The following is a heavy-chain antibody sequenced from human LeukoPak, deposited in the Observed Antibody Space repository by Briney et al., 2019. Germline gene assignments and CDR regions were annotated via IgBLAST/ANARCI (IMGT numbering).Heavy chain of an antibody. D-gene: IGHD5-24*01. J-gene: IGHJ4*02. CDR1: GFTFSSYG. CDR3: ARVEMATITDY. Sequence: PGGSLRLSCAASGFTFSSYGMHWVRQAPGKGLEWVAVIWYDGSNKYYADSVKGRFTISRDNSKNTLYLQMNSLRAEDTAVYYCARVEMATITDYWGQGTLVTVSS. CDR2: IWYDGSNK. V-gene: IGHV3-33*01.